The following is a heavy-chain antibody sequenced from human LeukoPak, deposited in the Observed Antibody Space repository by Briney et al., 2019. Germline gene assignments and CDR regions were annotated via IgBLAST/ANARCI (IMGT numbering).Heavy chain of an antibody. CDR3: ARQLRWAKDY. CDR2: IYHSGST. CDR1: GFTFINAW. V-gene: IGHV4-38-2*01. D-gene: IGHD4-23*01. Sequence: GSLRLSCAASGFTFINAWMAWVRQAPGKGLEWIGSIYHSGSTYYNPSLKSRVTISVDTSKNQFSLKLSSVTAADTAVYYCARQLRWAKDYWGQGTLVTVSS. J-gene: IGHJ4*02.